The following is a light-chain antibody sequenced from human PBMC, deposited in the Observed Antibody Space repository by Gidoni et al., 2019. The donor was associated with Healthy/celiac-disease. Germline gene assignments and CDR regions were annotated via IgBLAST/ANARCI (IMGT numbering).Light chain of an antibody. CDR2: GAS. V-gene: IGKV3-20*01. CDR3: QQYGSSPGYT. Sequence: EIVLTQSPGTLSLSPGERATLSCRASQSVSSSYLAWYQQQPGQAPRLLIYGASSRATGIPERFSGSGSGTDFTLTISRLEPEDFAVYYCQQYGSSPGYTFXXXTKLEIK. J-gene: IGKJ2*01. CDR1: QSVSSSY.